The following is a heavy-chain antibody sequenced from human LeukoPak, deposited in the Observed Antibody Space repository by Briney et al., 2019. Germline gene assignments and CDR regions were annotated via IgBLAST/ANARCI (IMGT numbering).Heavy chain of an antibody. J-gene: IGHJ3*02. CDR2: IYHTGST. Sequence: SGTLSLTCTVSGGSISSSNWWSCVRQPPGEGLEWIGEIYHTGSTNYNPSLKSRVSISVGKSKNQFSLKLSSVTAADTAVYYCARESLGAAATGAFDTWGQGTMVTVSS. CDR1: GGSISSSNW. V-gene: IGHV4-4*02. D-gene: IGHD6-13*01. CDR3: ARESLGAAATGAFDT.